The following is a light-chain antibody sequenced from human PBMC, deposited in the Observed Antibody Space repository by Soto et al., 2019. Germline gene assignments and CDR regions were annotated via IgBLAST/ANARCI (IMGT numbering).Light chain of an antibody. V-gene: IGKV1-9*01. J-gene: IGKJ4*01. CDR3: QQLKSYPFT. Sequence: IPLTQSPSSLSASVGDRVTITCRASQAINTYLAWYQQKPGKAPKLLIFDASTLQSGVPSRFSGSGSGTDFTLAINSLQPEDFAAYYCQQLKSYPFTFGGGTKVEFK. CDR2: DAS. CDR1: QAINTY.